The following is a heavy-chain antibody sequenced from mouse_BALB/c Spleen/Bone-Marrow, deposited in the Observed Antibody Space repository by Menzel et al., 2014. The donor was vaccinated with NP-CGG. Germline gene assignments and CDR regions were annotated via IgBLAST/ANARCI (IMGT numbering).Heavy chain of an antibody. D-gene: IGHD2-10*02. J-gene: IGHJ2*01. CDR2: ISSGSNII. CDR3: ARGKYGYDY. CDR1: GFTFSSFA. Sequence: VMLDASGGGLVHPGASRKLSCEASGFTFSSFAMHWIRQAPEKGLEWVAFISSGSNIIHYADTVKGRFTISRDNPKNTLFLQMTSLRSEDTAMYYCARGKYGYDYWGQGTTRTVSS. V-gene: IGHV5-17*02.